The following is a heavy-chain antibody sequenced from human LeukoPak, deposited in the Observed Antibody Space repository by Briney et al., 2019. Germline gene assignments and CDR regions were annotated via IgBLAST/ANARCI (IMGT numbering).Heavy chain of an antibody. D-gene: IGHD6-19*01. CDR1: GFTFSSYA. CDR3: AKAPWPYSSGWYYFDY. CDR2: ISGSGGST. Sequence: PGGSPRLSCAASGFTFSSYAMSWVRQAPGKGLEWVSAISGSGGSTYYADSVKGRFTISRDNSKNTLYLQMNSLRAEDTAVYYCAKAPWPYSSGWYYFDYWGQGTLVTVSS. V-gene: IGHV3-23*01. J-gene: IGHJ4*02.